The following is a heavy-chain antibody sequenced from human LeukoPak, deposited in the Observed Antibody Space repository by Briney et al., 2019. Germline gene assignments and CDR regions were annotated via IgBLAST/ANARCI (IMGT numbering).Heavy chain of an antibody. V-gene: IGHV3-15*07. CDR3: ATGYADTWHDGY. CDR1: GFTFSSAW. Sequence: GGSLRLSCAASGFTFSSAWMKWVRQAAGKGLEWVGRLKSKYSGETANYAASVKGRFTISRDDSKNVPFLQMNSLRLEDTAVYYCATGYADTWHDGYWGQGTLVTVSS. D-gene: IGHD1-1*01. J-gene: IGHJ4*02. CDR2: LKSKYSGETA.